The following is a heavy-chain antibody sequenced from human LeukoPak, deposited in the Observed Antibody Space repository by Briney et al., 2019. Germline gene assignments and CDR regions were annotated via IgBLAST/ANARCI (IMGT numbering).Heavy chain of an antibody. Sequence: SETLSLTCTVSGGSISSSSYYWGWIRQPPGKGLEWIGSIYYSGSTYYNPSLKSRVTISVDTSKNQFSLKLSSVTAADTAVYYCAGHSRYYDSEPYFDYWGQGTLVTVSS. D-gene: IGHD3-22*01. CDR1: GGSISSSSYY. CDR3: AGHSRYYDSEPYFDY. CDR2: IYYSGST. V-gene: IGHV4-39*01. J-gene: IGHJ4*02.